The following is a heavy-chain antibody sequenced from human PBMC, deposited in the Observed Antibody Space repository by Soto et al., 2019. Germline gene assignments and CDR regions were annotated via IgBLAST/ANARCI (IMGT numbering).Heavy chain of an antibody. CDR1: GFTFSDYY. J-gene: IGHJ6*02. Sequence: QVQLVESGGGLVKPGGSLRLSCAASGFTFSDYYMSWIRQAPGKGLEYISYISNVGSFIYYADSVKGRFTISRDTAKTSLYLQMNSLRAEDTALYYCARHRYYEGSVPGYGMDVWGQGTTVTVSS. CDR2: ISNVGSFI. CDR3: ARHRYYEGSVPGYGMDV. D-gene: IGHD3-16*01. V-gene: IGHV3-11*01.